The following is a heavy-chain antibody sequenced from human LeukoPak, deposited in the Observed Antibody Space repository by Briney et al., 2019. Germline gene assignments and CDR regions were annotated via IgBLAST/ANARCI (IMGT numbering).Heavy chain of an antibody. V-gene: IGHV4-34*01. Sequence: SETPSPTRAVYGGSFRGYYWGRIRQPPREGLGGIGEIHHSGRTNYNPSLKSRVTISVDTSKNQFSLKLSSVTAADTAVYYCARKGPAAGLSRWFDPWGQGTLVTVSS. CDR3: ARKGPAAGLSRWFDP. D-gene: IGHD6-13*01. CDR2: IHHSGRT. CDR1: GGSFRGYY. J-gene: IGHJ5*02.